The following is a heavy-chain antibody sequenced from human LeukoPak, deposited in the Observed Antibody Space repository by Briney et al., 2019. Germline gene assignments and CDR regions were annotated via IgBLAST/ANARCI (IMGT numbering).Heavy chain of an antibody. CDR2: IKQDGTQR. Sequence: PGGSLRLSCAVSGFTFRSYEMNGLRQAPGRGLEWVADIKQDGTQRYYVDSVEGRISISRDNVKNSLYLQMNSLRVEDTAVYARDCGSDCSQAFDIWGQGTMVTVSS. J-gene: IGHJ3*02. CDR3: DCGSDCSQAFDI. CDR1: GFTFRSYE. V-gene: IGHV3-7*05. D-gene: IGHD2-21*02.